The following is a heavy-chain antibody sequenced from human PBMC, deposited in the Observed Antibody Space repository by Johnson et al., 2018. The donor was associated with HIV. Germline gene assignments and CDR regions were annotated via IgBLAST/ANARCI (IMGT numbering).Heavy chain of an antibody. J-gene: IGHJ3*02. CDR3: ARDQNIVLMVYAAPGAFDI. V-gene: IGHV3-30-3*01. CDR2: ISYDGRNK. CDR1: GFTFSSYA. Sequence: QVQLVESGGGVLQPGRSLRLSCSASGFTFSSYAMHWVRQAPGKGLEWVAVISYDGRNKYYADSVKGRFTISRDNSKNTLYLQMNSLRAEDTAVYYCARDQNIVLMVYAAPGAFDIWGQGTMVTVSS. D-gene: IGHD2-8*01.